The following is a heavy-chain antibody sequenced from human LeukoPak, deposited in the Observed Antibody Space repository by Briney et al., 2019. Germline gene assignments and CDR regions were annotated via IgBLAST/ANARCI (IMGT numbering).Heavy chain of an antibody. J-gene: IGHJ4*02. D-gene: IGHD3-22*01. CDR3: ARDPGLSGYYFDY. V-gene: IGHV3-48*01. CDR2: ISSSSSTI. Sequence: GGSLRLSCAASGVTFSTYSMNWVRQAPGKGLEWVSYISSSSSTIYYADSVKGRFTISRDNAKNSLYLQMNSLRTEDTAVYYCARDPGLSGYYFDYWGQGTLVTVSS. CDR1: GVTFSTYS.